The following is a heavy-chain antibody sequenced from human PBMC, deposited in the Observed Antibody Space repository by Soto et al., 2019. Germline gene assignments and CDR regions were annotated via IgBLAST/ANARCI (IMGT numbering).Heavy chain of an antibody. CDR3: ARDSLTTVVTHHYYYGMDV. V-gene: IGHV1-46*01. CDR2: INPSGGST. CDR1: GYTFTSYY. Sequence: QVQLVQSGAEVKKPGASVKVSCKASGYTFTSYYMHWVRQAPGQGLEWMGIINPSGGSTSYAQKXXGRVTMTRDTXXSXVXXELSSLRSEDTAVYYCARDSLTTVVTHHYYYGMDVWGQGTTVTVSS. D-gene: IGHD4-17*01. J-gene: IGHJ6*02.